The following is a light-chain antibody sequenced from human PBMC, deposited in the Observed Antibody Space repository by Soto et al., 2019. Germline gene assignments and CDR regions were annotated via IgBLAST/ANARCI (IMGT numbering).Light chain of an antibody. CDR3: QSYDSGLRGYVV. J-gene: IGLJ2*01. V-gene: IGLV1-40*01. Sequence: QSVLTQPPSVSGAPGQRVTISCTGSSSNIGAGYDVHWYQQLPGTAPKLLIYGSSNRPSGVPDRFSGSKSGTSASLAITGLQAEDEADYYCQSYDSGLRGYVVFGGGTKVTVL. CDR1: SSNIGAGYD. CDR2: GSS.